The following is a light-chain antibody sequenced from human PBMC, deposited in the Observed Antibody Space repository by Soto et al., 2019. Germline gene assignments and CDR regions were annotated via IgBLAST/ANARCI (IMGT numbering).Light chain of an antibody. CDR1: SSDVGGYNY. V-gene: IGLV2-14*01. Sequence: QSALTQPASVSGSPGQSITISCTGTSSDVGGYNYVSWYQQHPGKAPKLMIYEVSNRPSGVSNRFSGSKSGNTASLTISGLQAEDEADYYCCSYTSSSTRHWVFGGGTKLTVL. CDR3: CSYTSSSTRHWV. J-gene: IGLJ3*02. CDR2: EVS.